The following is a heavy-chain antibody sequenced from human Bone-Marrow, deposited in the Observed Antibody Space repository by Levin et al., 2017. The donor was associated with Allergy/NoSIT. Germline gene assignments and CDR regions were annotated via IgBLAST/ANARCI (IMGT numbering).Heavy chain of an antibody. CDR2: ISSSSSTI. Sequence: ASVKVSCAASGFTFSSYSMNWVRQAPGKGLEWVSYISSSSSTIYYADSVKGRFTISRDNAKNSLYLQMNSLRAEDTAVYYCARDWVRDYVGWVYYGMDVWGQGTTVTVSS. J-gene: IGHJ6*02. D-gene: IGHD4-17*01. CDR3: ARDWVRDYVGWVYYGMDV. CDR1: GFTFSSYS. V-gene: IGHV3-48*04.